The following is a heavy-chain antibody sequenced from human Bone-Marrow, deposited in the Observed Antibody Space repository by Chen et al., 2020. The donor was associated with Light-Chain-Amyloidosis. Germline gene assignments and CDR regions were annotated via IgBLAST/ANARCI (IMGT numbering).Heavy chain of an antibody. D-gene: IGHD1-1*01. CDR2: IHGDASGV. V-gene: IGHV3-74*01. Sequence: EVRVVESGGGLVQPGGSLRLSCAASEFTFSASWLPGFRQAPGKGLGWVSNIHGDASGVSYADSVKGRFTISRDNARNTLYLQMNSLRAEDTAVYFCVRDLNEPFTGLYKGWFDSWGRGTQVTVSS. CDR1: EFTFSASW. CDR3: VRDLNEPFTGLYKGWFDS. J-gene: IGHJ5*01.